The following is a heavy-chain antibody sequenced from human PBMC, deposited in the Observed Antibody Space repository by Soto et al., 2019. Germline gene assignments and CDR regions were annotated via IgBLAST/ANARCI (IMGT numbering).Heavy chain of an antibody. CDR1: GFSLSTGGMA. CDR3: VHSRCGGDCLRSDSSHYYDGVDV. V-gene: IGHV2-5*02. Sequence: QITLKESGPTLVKPTQTLTLTCTFSGFSLSTGGMAVGWIRQPPGKALEWLALIYWDDDRRYRPSLRSRLTVTKDTYKYQVVLTMTNMDPVDTATYYCVHSRCGGDCLRSDSSHYYDGVDVWGQGTTVTVSS. CDR2: IYWDDDR. D-gene: IGHD2-21*02. J-gene: IGHJ6*02.